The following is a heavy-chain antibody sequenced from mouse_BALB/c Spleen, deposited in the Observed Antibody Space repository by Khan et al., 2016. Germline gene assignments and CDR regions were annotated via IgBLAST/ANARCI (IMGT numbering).Heavy chain of an antibody. D-gene: IGHD2-3*01. CDR2: ILPGNANS. CDR1: GYTFSNYW. V-gene: IGHV1-9*01. J-gene: IGHJ1*01. Sequence: QVQLKQSGAELMKPGASVKISCKATGYTFSNYWIEWVKQRPGHGLEWIGDILPGNANSNYNENLKGKATLTADTSSNTSYLQLNSLTSEDTAVYYCARPSYDLRDLEIWGAGTTVTVSS. CDR3: ARPSYDLRDLEI.